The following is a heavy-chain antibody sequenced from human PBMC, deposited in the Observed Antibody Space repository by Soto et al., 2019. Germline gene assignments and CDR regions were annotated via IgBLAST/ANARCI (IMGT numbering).Heavy chain of an antibody. J-gene: IGHJ5*02. D-gene: IGHD6-13*01. CDR2: ISYDGSNK. V-gene: IGHV3-30-3*01. CDR3: ERGGAGQSSSWYTDWFDP. Sequence: QVQLVESGGGVVQPGRSLRLSCAASGFTFSSYAIHWVRQAPGKGLEWVAVISYDGSNKYYADSVKGRFTISRDNSKKTVYLEVSSLRAEDTAVSYCERGGAGQSSSWYTDWFDPWGQGTLVTVSS. CDR1: GFTFSSYA.